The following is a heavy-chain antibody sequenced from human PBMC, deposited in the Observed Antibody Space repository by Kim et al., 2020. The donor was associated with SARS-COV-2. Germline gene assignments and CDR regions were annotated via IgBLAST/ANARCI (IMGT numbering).Heavy chain of an antibody. V-gene: IGHV3-23*01. J-gene: IGHJ4*02. Sequence: GGSLRLSCTVSGFTFSSYTMHWVRQAPGKGLEWVSVVSGGGDSVYYADSVRGRFTISRDNSKNTLSLQMSSLRAEDTAIYYCAKAVGSTMWNSFDYWGQGTLVTVSS. CDR3: AKAVGSTMWNSFDY. CDR1: GFTFSSYT. CDR2: VSGGGDSV. D-gene: IGHD1-26*01.